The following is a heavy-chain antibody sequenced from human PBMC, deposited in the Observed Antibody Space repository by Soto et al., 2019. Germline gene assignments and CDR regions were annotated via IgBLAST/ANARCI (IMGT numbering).Heavy chain of an antibody. CDR2: IYYSGST. V-gene: IGHV4-30-4*01. CDR1: GGSISSGDYY. Sequence: QVQLQESGPGLVKPSQTLSLTCTVSGGSISSGDYYWSWIRQPPGKGLEWIGYIYYSGSTYYNPSLKSRVTISVDTSKYQFSLKLSSVTAADTAVYYCARATIVLVPAAMVSHWFDPWGQGTLVTVSS. J-gene: IGHJ5*02. CDR3: ARATIVLVPAAMVSHWFDP. D-gene: IGHD2-2*01.